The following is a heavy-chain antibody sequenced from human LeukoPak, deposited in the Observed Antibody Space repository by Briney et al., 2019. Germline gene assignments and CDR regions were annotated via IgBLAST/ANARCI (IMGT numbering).Heavy chain of an antibody. D-gene: IGHD6-6*01. J-gene: IGHJ5*02. V-gene: IGHV3-21*04. CDR3: AKGKGYSSSSSDH. CDR2: ISSSSSYI. Sequence: GRSLRLSCAASGFTFSSYSMNWVSQAPGKWLEWVASISSSSSYIYYADSVKGRFTISRDNAKNSLYLQMNSLRAEDTAVYHCAKGKGYSSSSSDHWGQGTLVTVSS. CDR1: GFTFSSYS.